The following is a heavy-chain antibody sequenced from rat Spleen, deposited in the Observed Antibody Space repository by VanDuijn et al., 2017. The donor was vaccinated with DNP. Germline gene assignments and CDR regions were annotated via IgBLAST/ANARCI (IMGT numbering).Heavy chain of an antibody. J-gene: IGHJ2*01. CDR2: INTGSGGT. CDR3: ARWGGPGYFDY. Sequence: QIQLQQSGAELAKPDSSVKISCRASGYTFTTYYITWIKQTTGQGLEYIGYINTGSGGTNYNEKFKGKATLTVDKSSSTAFMQLSSLTPDDSAVYYCARWGGPGYFDYWGQGVMVTVSS. D-gene: IGHD1-4*01. CDR1: GYTFTTYY. V-gene: IGHV1-43*01.